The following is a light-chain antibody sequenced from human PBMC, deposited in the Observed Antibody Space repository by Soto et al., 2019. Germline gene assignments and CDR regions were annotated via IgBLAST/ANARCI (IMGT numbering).Light chain of an antibody. V-gene: IGKV2-30*01. CDR1: QSLAYVDGNTY. CDR3: MKGTHWPPYT. J-gene: IGKJ2*01. CDR2: QVS. Sequence: DVVMTQSPLSLPVTLGQPASISCRSSQSLAYVDGNTYLNWFQQRPGQSPRRLIYQVSNRDSGVPDQFGRSGSGTDFTQKISGVEADDVGVYYCMKGTHWPPYTFGQGPKLEIK.